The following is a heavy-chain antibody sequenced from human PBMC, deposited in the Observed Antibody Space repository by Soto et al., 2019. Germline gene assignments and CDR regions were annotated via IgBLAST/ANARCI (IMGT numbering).Heavy chain of an antibody. CDR1: RVSVSSGSNY. CDR2: IYSSGST. D-gene: IGHD4-17*01. J-gene: IGHJ4*02. CDR3: VRFVSYGDYAH. Sequence: QLQLQESGPGMVKPSETLSLTCTVSRVSVSSGSNYWSWIRQSPEKGIEYIGYIYSSGSTNYNPSLQSLATQSLDTSKNQFYLTLNSVTAADTAVYYCVRFVSYGDYAHWGQGTLVTVSS. V-gene: IGHV4-61*01.